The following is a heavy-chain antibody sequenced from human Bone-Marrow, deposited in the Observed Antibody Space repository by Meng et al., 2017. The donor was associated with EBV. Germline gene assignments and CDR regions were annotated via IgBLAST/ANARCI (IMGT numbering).Heavy chain of an antibody. V-gene: IGHV4-4*03. Sequence: SGPGHAHPPGALSPPWPVSGRSIRSSNRWRWAPQPPGKGLESIGEIYHCGIPNYNPSLTRRVTISVDKSKTQFSLKLSSVTAADTAVYYCARVAVQGVMWFDPWGQGTLVTVSS. CDR3: ARVAVQGVMWFDP. CDR2: IYHCGIP. D-gene: IGHD3-10*01. CDR1: GRSIRSSNR. J-gene: IGHJ5*02.